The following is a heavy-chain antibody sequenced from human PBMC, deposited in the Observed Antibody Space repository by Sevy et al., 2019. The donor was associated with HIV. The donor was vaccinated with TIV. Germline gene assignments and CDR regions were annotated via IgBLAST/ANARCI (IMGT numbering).Heavy chain of an antibody. CDR3: ARECGSVTIFGVVPSHSNWFDT. CDR1: GGSISSGDYY. CDR2: IYYSGST. Sequence: SETLSLTCSVSGGSISSGDYYWSWIRQPPGKGLEWIGYIYYSGSTYYNPSLKSRVTISVDTSKNQFSLKLSSVTAADTAVYYCARECGSVTIFGVVPSHSNWFDTWGQGTLVTVSS. D-gene: IGHD3-3*01. V-gene: IGHV4-30-4*01. J-gene: IGHJ5*02.